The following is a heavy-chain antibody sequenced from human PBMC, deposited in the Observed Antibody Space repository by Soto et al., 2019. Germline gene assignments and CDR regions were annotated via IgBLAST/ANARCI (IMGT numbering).Heavy chain of an antibody. Sequence: PSETLSLTCTVSGGSISSGGYYWSWIRQHPGKGLEWIGYIYYSGSTYYNPSLKSRVTISVDTSKNQFSLKLSSVTAADTAVYYCARAPVVVVAATPHRNWFDPWGQGTLVTVSS. CDR2: IYYSGST. V-gene: IGHV4-31*03. CDR1: GGSISSGGYY. CDR3: ARAPVVVVAATPHRNWFDP. J-gene: IGHJ5*02. D-gene: IGHD2-15*01.